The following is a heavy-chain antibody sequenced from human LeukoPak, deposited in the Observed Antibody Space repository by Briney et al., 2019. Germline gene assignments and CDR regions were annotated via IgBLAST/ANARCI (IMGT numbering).Heavy chain of an antibody. Sequence: SVKVSCKASGGAFSSYAISWVRQAPGQGLEWMGGIIPIFGTANYAQKFQGRVTITTDESTSTAYMELSSLRSEDTAVCYCARELYCSSTSCYSSFDHWGQGTLVTVSS. CDR2: IIPIFGTA. D-gene: IGHD2-2*01. CDR1: GGAFSSYA. CDR3: ARELYCSSTSCYSSFDH. J-gene: IGHJ4*02. V-gene: IGHV1-69*05.